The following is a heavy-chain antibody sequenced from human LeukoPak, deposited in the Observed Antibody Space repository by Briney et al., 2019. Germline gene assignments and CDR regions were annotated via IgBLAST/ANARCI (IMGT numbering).Heavy chain of an antibody. Sequence: GGSLRLSWAASGFTFSSYAMSWVRQAPGKGLEWVSAISGSGGSTYYADSVKGRFTISRDNSKNTLYLQMNSLRAEDTAVYYCAIRRDYYDSSGYPVYFDYWGQGTLVTVSS. D-gene: IGHD3-22*01. CDR3: AIRRDYYDSSGYPVYFDY. CDR2: ISGSGGST. CDR1: GFTFSSYA. V-gene: IGHV3-23*01. J-gene: IGHJ4*02.